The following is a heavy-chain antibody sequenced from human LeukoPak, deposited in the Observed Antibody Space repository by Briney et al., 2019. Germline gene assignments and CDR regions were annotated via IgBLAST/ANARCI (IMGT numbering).Heavy chain of an antibody. CDR2: ITHGGST. J-gene: IGHJ4*02. D-gene: IGHD3-3*02. V-gene: IGHV4-34*01. CDR1: GGSFSSYD. Sequence: PSETLSLTCAVSGGSFSSYDWTWIRQPPGKGLEWIGEITHGGSTNYNPSLNSRLNISIDTSKRQFFLKLSSVTAADTAMYYCARGYSIYETNPFKYWGQGILVAVSS. CDR3: ARGYSIYETNPFKY.